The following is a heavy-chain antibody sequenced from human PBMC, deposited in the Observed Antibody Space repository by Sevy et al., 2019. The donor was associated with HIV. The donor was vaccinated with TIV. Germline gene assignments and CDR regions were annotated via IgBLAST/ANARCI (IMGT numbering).Heavy chain of an antibody. CDR1: GFTFSNAW. Sequence: GGSLRLSCAASGFTFSNAWMSWVRQAPGKGLEWVGRIKSKANGGTTDYAEPVKGRFTISRDDFQNTLYMHMNSLETEEKDIYFWTTDSNIQELSALIDYWGQGTLVTVSS. D-gene: IGHD1-26*01. CDR3: TTDSNIQELSALIDY. CDR2: IKSKANGGTT. V-gene: IGHV3-15*01. J-gene: IGHJ4*02.